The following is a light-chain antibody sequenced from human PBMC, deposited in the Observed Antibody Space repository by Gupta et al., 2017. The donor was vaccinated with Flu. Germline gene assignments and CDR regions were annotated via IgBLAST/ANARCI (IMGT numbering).Light chain of an antibody. CDR1: QSVSSN. Sequence: EIVMTQSPATLSLSLGERATLSCRASQSVSSNLAWYQQKPGQAPRLLIYGASTRATGVPARFSGSGSGTEFALTISSLQSEDFAVYYCQQYNKWPPSFGPGTKLEIK. V-gene: IGKV3-15*01. CDR2: GAS. CDR3: QQYNKWPPS. J-gene: IGKJ2*03.